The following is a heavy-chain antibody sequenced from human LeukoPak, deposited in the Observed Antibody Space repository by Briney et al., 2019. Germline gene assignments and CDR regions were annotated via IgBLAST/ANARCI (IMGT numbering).Heavy chain of an antibody. Sequence: SETLSLTCTVSGGSISSSSYYWAWIRQSPGKGLEWIANIYYSGSTNYNPSLKSRVTISVDTSKNQFSLKLSSVTAADTAVYYCARGQGYSYGYSRFDPWGQGTLVTVSS. V-gene: IGHV4-61*05. D-gene: IGHD5-18*01. J-gene: IGHJ5*02. CDR3: ARGQGYSYGYSRFDP. CDR2: IYYSGST. CDR1: GGSISSSSYY.